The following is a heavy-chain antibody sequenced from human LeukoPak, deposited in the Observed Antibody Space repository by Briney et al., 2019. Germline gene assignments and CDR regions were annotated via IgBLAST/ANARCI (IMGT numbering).Heavy chain of an antibody. CDR1: VGSISSSSYY. J-gene: IGHJ4*02. V-gene: IGHV4-39*01. Sequence: PSETLSLTCTVSVGSISSSSYYWGWIRQPPGKGLEWMGSIYYSGSTYYNPSLKSRVTISADTSKNQFSLKLSSVTAADTAMYYCARQVAYCGGDCYPTTFDYWGQGTLVTVSS. D-gene: IGHD2-21*02. CDR3: ARQVAYCGGDCYPTTFDY. CDR2: IYYSGST.